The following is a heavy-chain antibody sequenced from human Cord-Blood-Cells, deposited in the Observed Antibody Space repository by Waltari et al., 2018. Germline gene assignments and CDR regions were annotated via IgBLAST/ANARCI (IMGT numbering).Heavy chain of an antibody. Sequence: QVQLVQSGAEVKKPGASVKVSCKASGYTFTGYYMHWVRQAPGQGLEWMGWIKPKSGGTNYAQKFQGRVTMTRDTSISTAYMELSRLRSDDTAVYYCARAPANWGSGADWYFDLWGRGTLVTVSS. D-gene: IGHD7-27*01. CDR2: IKPKSGGT. V-gene: IGHV1-2*02. J-gene: IGHJ2*01. CDR3: ARAPANWGSGADWYFDL. CDR1: GYTFTGYY.